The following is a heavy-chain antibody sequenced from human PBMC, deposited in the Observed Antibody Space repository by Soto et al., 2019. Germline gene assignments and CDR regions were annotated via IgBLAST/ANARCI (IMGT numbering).Heavy chain of an antibody. Sequence: QITLKESGPTLVKPTQTLTLTCTFSGFSLSTSGVGVGWIRQPPGKALEWLALIYWNDDKRYSPSLKSRLTITKDTSKNPVVLTMTNMDPVDTATYYCAHSRLYYDILTGYLNWFDPWGQGTLVTVSS. CDR1: GFSLSTSGVG. J-gene: IGHJ5*02. CDR3: AHSRLYYDILTGYLNWFDP. CDR2: IYWNDDK. V-gene: IGHV2-5*01. D-gene: IGHD3-9*01.